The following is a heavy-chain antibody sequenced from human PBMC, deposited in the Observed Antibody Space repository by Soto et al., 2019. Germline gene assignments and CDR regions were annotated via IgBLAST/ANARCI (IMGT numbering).Heavy chain of an antibody. D-gene: IGHD2-21*02. Sequence: SSVKVSCKASGGTFSSYAISWVRQAPGQGLEWMGGIIPIFGTANYAQKFQGRVTITADESTSTAYMELSSLRSEDTAVYYCALFAYCGGDCYSDYWGQGTLVTVSS. J-gene: IGHJ4*02. CDR2: IIPIFGTA. V-gene: IGHV1-69*13. CDR3: ALFAYCGGDCYSDY. CDR1: GGTFSSYA.